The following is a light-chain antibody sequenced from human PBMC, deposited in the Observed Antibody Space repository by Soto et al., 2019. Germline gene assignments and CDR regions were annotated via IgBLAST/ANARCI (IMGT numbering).Light chain of an antibody. V-gene: IGLV2-14*01. CDR1: SSDVGGYNY. CDR3: SSYTSSTTQI. CDR2: DVT. J-gene: IGLJ1*01. Sequence: QSVLTQRASVSGSPGQSITISCTGTSSDVGGYNYVSWYQQHPGKAPKLMIYDVTNRPSGVSNRFSGSKSGNTASLTIPGLQAEDEADYYCSSYTSSTTQIFGIGTKVTVL.